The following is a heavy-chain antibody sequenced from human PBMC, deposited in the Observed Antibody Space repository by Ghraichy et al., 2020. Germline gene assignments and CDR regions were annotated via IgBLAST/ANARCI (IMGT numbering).Heavy chain of an antibody. D-gene: IGHD3-22*01. V-gene: IGHV3-21*01. CDR2: ISSSSGYI. CDR3: ARISDYYDSSGYSHPSDY. CDR1: GFTFSSYS. J-gene: IGHJ4*02. Sequence: LTCAASGFTFSSYSMNWGRQAPGKGLEWVSSISSSSGYIYYADSVKGRFTISRDNAKNSLYLQMNSLRAEDTAVYYCARISDYYDSSGYSHPSDYWGQGTLVTVSS.